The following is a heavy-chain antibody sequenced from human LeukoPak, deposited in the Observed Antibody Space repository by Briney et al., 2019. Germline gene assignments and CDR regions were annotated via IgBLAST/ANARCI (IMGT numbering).Heavy chain of an antibody. Sequence: GRSLRLSCAASGFTFSSYAMHWVRQAPGKGLEWVAVISYDGSNKYYADSVKGRFTISRDNSKNTLYLQMNSLRAEDTAVYYCARDEEAPVVPPAIVYWGQGTLVTVSS. D-gene: IGHD2-2*01. V-gene: IGHV3-30-3*01. CDR3: ARDEEAPVVPPAIVY. CDR2: ISYDGSNK. CDR1: GFTFSSYA. J-gene: IGHJ4*02.